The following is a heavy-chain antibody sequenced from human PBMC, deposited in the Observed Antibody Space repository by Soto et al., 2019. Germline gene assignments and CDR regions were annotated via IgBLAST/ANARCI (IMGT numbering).Heavy chain of an antibody. V-gene: IGHV1-69*08. CDR3: ARHDFGDYWYFDL. CDR2: IIPALGTA. J-gene: IGHJ2*01. Sequence: QDQLVQSGAEVKKPGSSVKVSCKASGGTFSSHTFSWVRQAPGQGLEWMGRIIPALGTATYAQKFQGRVTITADESATTVYMELNSLRSEDTAVYYCARHDFGDYWYFDLWGRGTLVTVS. CDR1: GGTFSSHT. D-gene: IGHD4-17*01.